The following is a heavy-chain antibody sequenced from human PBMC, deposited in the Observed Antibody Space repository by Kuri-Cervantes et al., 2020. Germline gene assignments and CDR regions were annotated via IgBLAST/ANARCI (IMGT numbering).Heavy chain of an antibody. CDR1: GFTFSSYG. Sequence: GGSLRLSCAASGFTFSSYGMHWVRQAPGKGLEWVAVISYDGSNKYYVDSVKGRFTISRDNAKNSLYLQMNSLRAEDTAVYYCARDGDTSNWPRRWFDPWGQGTLVTVSS. CDR3: ARDGDTSNWPRRWFDP. D-gene: IGHD6-13*01. CDR2: ISYDGSNK. J-gene: IGHJ5*02. V-gene: IGHV3-30*03.